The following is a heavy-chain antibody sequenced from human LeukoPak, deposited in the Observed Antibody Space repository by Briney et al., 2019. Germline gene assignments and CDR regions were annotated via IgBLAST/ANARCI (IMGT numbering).Heavy chain of an antibody. CDR2: ISVYNGNI. V-gene: IGHV1-18*01. J-gene: IGHJ4*02. D-gene: IGHD2-21*02. CDR1: GYTFTTYA. CDR3: ARYLGAYCGGDCYRETFDY. Sequence: ASVKVSCKASGYTFTTYAISWVRQAPGQGLEWMGWISVYNGNINYAQTLQGRVTMTTDTSTSTTYMELRSLRSDDTAVYYCARYLGAYCGGDCYRETFDYWGQGTLVTVSS.